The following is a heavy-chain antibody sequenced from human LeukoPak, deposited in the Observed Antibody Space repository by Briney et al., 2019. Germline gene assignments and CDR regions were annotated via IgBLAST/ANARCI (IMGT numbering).Heavy chain of an antibody. CDR3: ARPSDILTGYYAFDY. CDR1: GGSISSSSYY. V-gene: IGHV4-39*01. D-gene: IGHD3-9*01. CDR2: IYYSGST. J-gene: IGHJ4*02. Sequence: SETLSLTCTVSGGSISSSSYYWGWIRQPPGKGLEWIGSIYYSGSTYYNPSLKSRVTISVDTSKNQFFLKLSSVTAADTAVYYCARPSDILTGYYAFDYWGQGTLVTVSS.